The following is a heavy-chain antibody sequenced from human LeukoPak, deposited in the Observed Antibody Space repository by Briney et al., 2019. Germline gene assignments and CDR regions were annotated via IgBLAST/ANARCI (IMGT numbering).Heavy chain of an antibody. J-gene: IGHJ1*01. CDR1: GGSISSYY. V-gene: IGHV4-59*01. Sequence: SETLSLTCTVSGGSISSYYWNWIRQPPGKGLEWIGYIYYSGSTNYNPSLKSRVTISVDTSKNQFSLKLSSVTAADAAVYYCARGGWYPESFQHWGQGALVTVSS. CDR2: IYYSGST. D-gene: IGHD6-19*01. CDR3: ARGGWYPESFQH.